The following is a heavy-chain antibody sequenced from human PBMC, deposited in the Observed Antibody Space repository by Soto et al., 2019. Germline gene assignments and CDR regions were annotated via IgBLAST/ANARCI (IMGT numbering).Heavy chain of an antibody. J-gene: IGHJ3*02. CDR1: GYSFTGHY. Sequence: QVRLVQSGPEVRKPGASVKISCEASGYSFTGHYLHWVRQAPGHGLEWMGWINPNSGGTNYAQKFQAWISITKDKALSTVYKDLSSLRSEDTAMYYCAKSDGAEENDAFDIWGQGTMISVS. D-gene: IGHD3-10*01. CDR3: AKSDGAEENDAFDI. V-gene: IGHV1-2*04. CDR2: INPNSGGT.